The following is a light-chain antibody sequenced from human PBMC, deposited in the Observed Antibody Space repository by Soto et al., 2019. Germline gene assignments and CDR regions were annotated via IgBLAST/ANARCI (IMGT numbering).Light chain of an antibody. CDR2: WAS. V-gene: IGKV4-1*01. CDR3: QQYYSSPYT. CDR1: QSVLYSSNNKSY. J-gene: IGKJ2*01. Sequence: DIVMTQSPDSLAVSLGERATINCRSSQSVLYSSNNKSYLAWYQQRPRQPPKLLIYWASTRESGVPDRFNGSGSGTDFTLTVTSLQAEDVAVYYCQQYYSSPYTFGQGTKLEIK.